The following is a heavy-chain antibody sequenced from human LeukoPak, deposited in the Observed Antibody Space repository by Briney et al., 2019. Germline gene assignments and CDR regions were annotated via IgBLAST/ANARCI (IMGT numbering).Heavy chain of an antibody. CDR3: ARTILYRNWFDP. V-gene: IGHV1-69*06. D-gene: IGHD2-8*01. Sequence: SVKVSCKASGGAFSSYAISWVRQAPGQGLEWMGGIIPIFGTANYAQKFQGRVTITADKSTSTAYMELSSLRSEDTAVYYCARTILYRNWFDPWGQGTLVTVSS. CDR2: IIPIFGTA. CDR1: GGAFSSYA. J-gene: IGHJ5*02.